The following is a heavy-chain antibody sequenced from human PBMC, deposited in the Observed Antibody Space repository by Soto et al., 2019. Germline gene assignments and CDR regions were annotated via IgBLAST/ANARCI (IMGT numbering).Heavy chain of an antibody. V-gene: IGHV4-59*01. CDR1: GGSISRYY. CDR2: IYYRGST. J-gene: IGHJ6*02. Sequence: SETLSLTCTVSGGSISRYYWSWIRQPPGKGLEWIGYIYYRGSTNYNPSLKSRVTISVDTSKNQFSLKLSSVTAADTAVYYCARAEGGCSGDHVGTIYYYYGMDVWGRGTTVTVSS. CDR3: ARAEGGCSGDHVGTIYYYYGMDV. D-gene: IGHD5-12*01.